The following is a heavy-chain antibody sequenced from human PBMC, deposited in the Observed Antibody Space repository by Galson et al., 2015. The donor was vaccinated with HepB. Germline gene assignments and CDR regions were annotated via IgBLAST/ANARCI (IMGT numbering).Heavy chain of an antibody. D-gene: IGHD2-2*01. CDR3: CRGPLPAATGRGMDV. V-gene: IGHV3-72*01. CDR1: GFTFSDHY. Sequence: SLRLSCAASGFTFSDHYMDWVRQAPGKGLEWVGRIRTKTNTYSTEYAASVRGRFTISRDDSRNSLFLQMNSLKTDDTAVYYCCRGPLPAATGRGMDVWGQGTTVTVSS. J-gene: IGHJ6*02. CDR2: IRTKTNTYST.